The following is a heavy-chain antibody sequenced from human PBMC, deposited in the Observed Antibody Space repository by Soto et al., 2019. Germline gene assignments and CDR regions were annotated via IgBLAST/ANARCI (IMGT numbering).Heavy chain of an antibody. CDR2: IHSDGRIT. CDR3: ASLSAPGDY. D-gene: IGHD6-13*01. CDR1: GLSGYW. Sequence: GGSLRLSCAASGLSGYWMHWVRQAPGKGLEWVSEIHSDGRITAYADSAKGRFTISRDNAKVYLRSNSLRAEDTAVYYCASLSAPGDYGGQGTPVTVSS. J-gene: IGHJ4*02. V-gene: IGHV3-74*01.